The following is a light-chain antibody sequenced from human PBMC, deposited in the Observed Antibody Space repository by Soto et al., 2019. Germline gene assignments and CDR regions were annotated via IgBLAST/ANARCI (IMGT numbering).Light chain of an antibody. CDR2: GAS. V-gene: IGKV3-20*01. J-gene: IGKJ4*01. Sequence: EIVLTQSPGTLSLSPGERATLSCRASQSVSSSYLAWYQQKPGQAPRLLIYGASTRDTGIPDRFSGSGSGTDFSLTIRSLEPEGLAVYYCQQYGGSPLTFGGGSKVEIK. CDR1: QSVSSSY. CDR3: QQYGGSPLT.